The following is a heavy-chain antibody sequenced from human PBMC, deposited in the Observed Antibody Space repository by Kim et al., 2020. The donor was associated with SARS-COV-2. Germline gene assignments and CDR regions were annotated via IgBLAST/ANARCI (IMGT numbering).Heavy chain of an antibody. CDR3: ARDHYDSSGYYYYYGMDV. D-gene: IGHD3-22*01. J-gene: IGHJ6*02. CDR2: ISYDGSNK. CDR1: GFTFSSYG. V-gene: IGHV3-33*05. Sequence: GGSLRLSCAASGFTFSSYGMHWVRQAPGKGLEWVAVISYDGSNKYYADSVKGRFTISRDNSKNTLYLQMNSLRAEDTAVYYCARDHYDSSGYYYYYGMDVWGQGTTVTVSS.